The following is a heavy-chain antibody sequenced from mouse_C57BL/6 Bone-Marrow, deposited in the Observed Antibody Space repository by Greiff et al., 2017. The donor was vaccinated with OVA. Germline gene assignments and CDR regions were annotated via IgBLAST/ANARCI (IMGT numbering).Heavy chain of an antibody. CDR3: ERLITTVYFAY. J-gene: IGHJ2*01. CDR2: ISDGGSYT. CDR1: GFTFSSYA. D-gene: IGHD1-1*01. Sequence: EVMLVESGGGLVKPGGSLKLSCAASGFTFSSYAMSWVRQTPEKRLEWVATISDGGSYTYYPDNVKGRFTISRDNAKNHLYLQMSHLKSEDTAMYDCERLITTVYFAYWGQGTTLTVSS. V-gene: IGHV5-4*03.